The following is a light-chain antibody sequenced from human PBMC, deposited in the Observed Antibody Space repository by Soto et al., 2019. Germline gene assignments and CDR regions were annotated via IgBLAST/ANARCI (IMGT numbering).Light chain of an antibody. CDR3: SSYAGSSNV. J-gene: IGLJ1*01. V-gene: IGLV2-8*01. Sequence: SVLSQPPSASGSPGQSVAISCTGTSSDVGGYNYVSWYQQHPGKAPKLMIYEVNKRPSGVPDRFSGSKSGNTASLTVSGLQAEDEADYYCSSYAGSSNVFGTGTKVTVI. CDR1: SSDVGGYNY. CDR2: EVN.